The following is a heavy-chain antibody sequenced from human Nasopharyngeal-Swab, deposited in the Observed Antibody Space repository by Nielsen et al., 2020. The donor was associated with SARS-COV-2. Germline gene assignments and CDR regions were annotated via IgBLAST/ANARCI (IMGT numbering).Heavy chain of an antibody. J-gene: IGHJ6*02. D-gene: IGHD4-17*01. V-gene: IGHV4-31*03. CDR2: IYYSGST. Sequence: SETLSLTCTVSGGSISSGSYYWSWIRQHPGKGLEWIGYIYYSGSTYYNPSLKSRVTISVDTSKNQFSLKLSSVTAADTAVYYCARGWCGDYFSCYYYYGMDVWGQGTTVTVSS. CDR3: ARGWCGDYFSCYYYYGMDV. CDR1: GGSISSGSYY.